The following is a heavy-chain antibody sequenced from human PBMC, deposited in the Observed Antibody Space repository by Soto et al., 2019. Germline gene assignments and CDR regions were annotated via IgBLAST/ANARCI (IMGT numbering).Heavy chain of an antibody. CDR3: ARLTSIAARPGLFHGMDV. J-gene: IGHJ6*02. Sequence: SETLSLTCAVYGGSFSGYYWSWIRQPPGKGLEWIGEINHSGSTNYNPSLKSRVTISVDTSKNQFSLKLSSVTAADTAVYYCARLTSIAARPGLFHGMDVWGQGTSVTVSS. CDR2: INHSGST. V-gene: IGHV4-34*01. CDR1: GGSFSGYY. D-gene: IGHD6-6*01.